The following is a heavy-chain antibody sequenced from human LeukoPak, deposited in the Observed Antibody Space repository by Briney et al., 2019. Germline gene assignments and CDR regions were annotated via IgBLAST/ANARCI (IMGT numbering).Heavy chain of an antibody. Sequence: PSETLSLTCTVSGGSISSGSYYWSWIRQPAGKGLEWIGRIYTSGSTNYNPSLKSRVTISVYTSKNQFSLKLSSVTAADTALYYCAKDIGLMIRHLGAFDTWGQGTMVTVSS. CDR1: GGSISSGSYY. CDR3: AKDIGLMIRHLGAFDT. D-gene: IGHD3-16*01. J-gene: IGHJ3*02. CDR2: IYTSGST. V-gene: IGHV4-61*02.